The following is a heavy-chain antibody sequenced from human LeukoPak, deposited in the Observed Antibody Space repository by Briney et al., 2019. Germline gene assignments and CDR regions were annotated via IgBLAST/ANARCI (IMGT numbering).Heavy chain of an antibody. J-gene: IGHJ4*02. D-gene: IGHD4-17*01. CDR2: IYYRGST. V-gene: IGHV4-59*01. CDR1: GGSISSYY. CDR3: ARGGDYGDLRYFDY. Sequence: SETLSLTCTVSGGSISSYYWNWIRQPPGKGLEWIGYIYYRGSTNYNPSLKSRVTFSVDTSKNQFSLKLNSVTAADTAVYYCARGGDYGDLRYFDYWGQGTLVTVSS.